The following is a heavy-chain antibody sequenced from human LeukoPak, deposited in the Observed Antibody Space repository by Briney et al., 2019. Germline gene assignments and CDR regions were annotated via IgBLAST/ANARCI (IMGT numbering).Heavy chain of an antibody. V-gene: IGHV3-30*02. CDR1: GFTFSNYW. Sequence: GGSLRLSCAASGFTFSNYWMHWVRQAPGKGLEWVAFIRYNGNNQYYADSVKGRFTISRDNSKNTLYLQMNSLKGDDTAVYYCAKDSAFYYIDVWGKGTTVIISS. CDR2: IRYNGNNQ. J-gene: IGHJ6*03. D-gene: IGHD3-10*01. CDR3: AKDSAFYYIDV.